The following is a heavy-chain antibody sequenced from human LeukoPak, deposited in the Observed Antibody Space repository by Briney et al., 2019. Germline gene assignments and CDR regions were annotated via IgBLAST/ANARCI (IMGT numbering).Heavy chain of an antibody. Sequence: SETLSLTCTVSGGSISNYYWTWIRQPPGKGLEWIGYIYYSGSTYYNPSLKSRVTISVDTSKNQFSLKLSSVTAADTAVYYCASGARGNRYYFDYWGQGTLVTVSS. CDR2: IYYSGST. D-gene: IGHD4-23*01. CDR3: ASGARGNRYYFDY. V-gene: IGHV4-59*01. CDR1: GGSISNYY. J-gene: IGHJ4*02.